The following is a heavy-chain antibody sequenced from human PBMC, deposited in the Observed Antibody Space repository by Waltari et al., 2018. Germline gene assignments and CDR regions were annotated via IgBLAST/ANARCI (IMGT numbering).Heavy chain of an antibody. CDR2: INNDGTRT. J-gene: IGHJ2*01. CDR1: GHTFSNYW. D-gene: IGHD6-19*01. V-gene: IGHV3-74*01. CDR3: SRDAGVAVDGGAGPYWHFDL. Sequence: EEQLLEAGGGLVQPGGSLTLSCAASGHTFSNYWMHCVRQIPGQGLVWVSRINNDGTRTRYADSVKGRFTISRDNAKNTLYLQMSSLRVEDAALYYCSRDAGVAVDGGAGPYWHFDLWGRGTLVSVSP.